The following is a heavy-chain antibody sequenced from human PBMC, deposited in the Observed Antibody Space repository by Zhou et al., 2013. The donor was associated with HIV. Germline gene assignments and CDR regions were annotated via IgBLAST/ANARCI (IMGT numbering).Heavy chain of an antibody. CDR1: GYTFTSYD. J-gene: IGHJ6*02. CDR2: MNPNSGNT. Sequence: QVQLVQSGAEVKKPGASVKVSCKASGYTFTSYDINWVRQATGQGLEWMGWMNPNSGNTGYAQKFQGRVTMTRNTSISTAYMELSSLRSEDTAVYYCARLAGYYDSSGYYYTYYYYYGMDVWGQGTTVTVSS. D-gene: IGHD3-22*01. CDR3: ARLAGYYDSSGYYYTYYYYYGMDV. V-gene: IGHV1-8*01.